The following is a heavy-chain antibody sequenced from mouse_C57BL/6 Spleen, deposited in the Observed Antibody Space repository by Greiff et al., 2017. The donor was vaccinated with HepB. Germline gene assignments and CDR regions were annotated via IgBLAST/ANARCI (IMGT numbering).Heavy chain of an antibody. CDR2: IWSDGST. V-gene: IGHV2-6*03. D-gene: IGHD1-1*01. CDR1: GFSLTSYG. J-gene: IGHJ4*01. Sequence: VQLVESGPGLVAPSQSLSITCTVSGFSLTSYGVHWVRQPPGKGLEWLVVIWSDGSTTYNSALKSRLSISKDNSKSQVFLKMNSLQTDDTAMYYCATDYYGKGGTRYYAMDYWGQGTSVTVSS. CDR3: ATDYYGKGGTRYYAMDY.